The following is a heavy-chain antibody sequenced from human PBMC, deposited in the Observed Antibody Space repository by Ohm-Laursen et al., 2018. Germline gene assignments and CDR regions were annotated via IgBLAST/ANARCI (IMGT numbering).Heavy chain of an antibody. CDR3: ARDSGYDRTNFDY. D-gene: IGHD5-12*01. J-gene: IGHJ4*02. CDR2: IYYSGST. V-gene: IGHV4-59*01. CDR1: GGSISSYY. Sequence: GTLSLTCTVSGGSISSYYWSWIRQPPGKGLEWIGYIYYSGSTNYNPSLKSRVTISVDTSKNQFSLKLSSVTAADTAVYYCARDSGYDRTNFDYWGQGTLVTVSS.